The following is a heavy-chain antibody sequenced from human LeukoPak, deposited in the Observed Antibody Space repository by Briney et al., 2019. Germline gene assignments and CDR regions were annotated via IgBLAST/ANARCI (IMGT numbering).Heavy chain of an antibody. CDR3: AKADISSGCLYS. D-gene: IGHD6-19*01. CDR2: ISGSGGST. Sequence: GGSLRLSCAASGFTFSSYAMSWVRQAPGKGLEWVSAISGSGGSTYYADSVKGRFTISRDNSNNTLYLQMSSLRADDTALYYCAKADISSGCLYSWGQGTLVTVSS. CDR1: GFTFSSYA. J-gene: IGHJ4*02. V-gene: IGHV3-23*01.